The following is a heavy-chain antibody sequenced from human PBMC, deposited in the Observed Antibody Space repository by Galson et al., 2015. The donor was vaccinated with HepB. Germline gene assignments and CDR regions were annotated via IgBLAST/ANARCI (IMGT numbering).Heavy chain of an antibody. V-gene: IGHV3-30*18. J-gene: IGHJ6*02. CDR3: TKDSRRGVSHALNHYFYGMDV. D-gene: IGHD2-21*01. CDR1: GFTFNNYG. CDR2: ISYDGRNK. Sequence: SLRLSCAASGFTFNNYGMHWVRQAPGKGLEWVAVISYDGRNKYYANSVKGRFTISRDNSKITLYLQMNSLRPEDTAVYYCTKDSRRGVSHALNHYFYGMDVWGQGTTVTVSS.